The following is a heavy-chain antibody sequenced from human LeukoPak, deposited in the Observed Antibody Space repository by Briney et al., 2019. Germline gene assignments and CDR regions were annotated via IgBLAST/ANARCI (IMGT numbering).Heavy chain of an antibody. Sequence: SETLSLTCTVSGGSISSYYWSWIRQPPGKGLEWIGYIYYSGSTNYNPSLKSRVTISVDTSKNQFSLKLSSVTAADTAVYYCARVYYDSSGYYRDDYYYYMDVWGKRTTVTISS. J-gene: IGHJ6*03. V-gene: IGHV4-59*01. CDR2: IYYSGST. D-gene: IGHD3-22*01. CDR1: GGSISSYY. CDR3: ARVYYDSSGYYRDDYYYYMDV.